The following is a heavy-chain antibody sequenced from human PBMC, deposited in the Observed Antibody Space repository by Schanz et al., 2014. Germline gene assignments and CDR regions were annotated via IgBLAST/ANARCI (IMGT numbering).Heavy chain of an antibody. CDR3: AKGRFGELSAFDI. CDR1: EFTFSTDA. CDR2: IKKDGSEK. V-gene: IGHV3-7*03. Sequence: EVQLVESGGGLIQPGGSLRLSCAASEFTFSTDAMTWVRQAPGKGLEWVANIKKDGSEKYYVDSVKGRFTISRDNSKNTLYLQMNSLRAEDTAVYYCAKGRFGELSAFDIWGQGTMVTVSS. J-gene: IGHJ3*02. D-gene: IGHD3-10*01.